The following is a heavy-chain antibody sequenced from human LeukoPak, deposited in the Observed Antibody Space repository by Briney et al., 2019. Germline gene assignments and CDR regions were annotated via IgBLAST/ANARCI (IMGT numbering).Heavy chain of an antibody. J-gene: IGHJ4*02. CDR3: ARGDYYDSSGYYFDY. Sequence: ASVKVSCKASGGTFSSYAISWVRQAPGQGLEWMGGIIPIFGTANYAQKFQGRVTITTDESTSTAYMELSSLRSEDTAVYYCARGDYYDSSGYYFDYWGQGTLVTVSS. CDR2: IIPIFGTA. V-gene: IGHV1-69*05. D-gene: IGHD3-22*01. CDR1: GGTFSSYA.